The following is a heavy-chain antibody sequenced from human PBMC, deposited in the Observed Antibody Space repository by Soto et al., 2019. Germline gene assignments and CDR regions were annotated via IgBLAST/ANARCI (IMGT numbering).Heavy chain of an antibody. D-gene: IGHD3-10*01. J-gene: IGHJ6*02. Sequence: QVQLQESGPGLVKPSQTLSLTCTVSGGSISSGGYYWSWIRQHPGKGLEWIGYIYYSGSTYYNPSLQSRVTISVDTSKNQFSLKLSSVTAADTAVYYCARAGGVLLWFGELPSYYYYGMDVWGQGTTVTVSS. CDR2: IYYSGST. CDR3: ARAGGVLLWFGELPSYYYYGMDV. CDR1: GGSISSGGYY. V-gene: IGHV4-31*03.